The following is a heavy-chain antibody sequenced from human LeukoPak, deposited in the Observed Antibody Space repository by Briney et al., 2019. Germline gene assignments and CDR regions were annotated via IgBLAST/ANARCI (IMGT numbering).Heavy chain of an antibody. Sequence: GGSLRLSCAASGLTFSSYGMHWVRQAPGKGLEWVAVISYDGSNKYYADSVKGRFTISRDNSKNTLYLQMNSLRAEDTAVYYCAKDRKGYSYDWGQGTLVTVSS. J-gene: IGHJ4*02. D-gene: IGHD5-18*01. CDR1: GLTFSSYG. CDR2: ISYDGSNK. V-gene: IGHV3-30*18. CDR3: AKDRKGYSYD.